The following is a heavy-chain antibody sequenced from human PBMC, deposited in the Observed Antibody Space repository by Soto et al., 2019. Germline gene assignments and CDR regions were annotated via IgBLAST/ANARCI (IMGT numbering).Heavy chain of an antibody. V-gene: IGHV5-51*01. CDR1: GYSFTNYW. J-gene: IGHJ4*02. CDR3: ARHGIGDILTGQPDY. Sequence: PGESLKISCKGSGYSFTNYWIGWVRQMPGKGLEWMGIIYPGDSDTRYSPSFQGQDAISADKSISTAYLQWSSLKASDTAMNYCARHGIGDILTGQPDYWGQGTLVTVSS. D-gene: IGHD3-9*01. CDR2: IYPGDSDT.